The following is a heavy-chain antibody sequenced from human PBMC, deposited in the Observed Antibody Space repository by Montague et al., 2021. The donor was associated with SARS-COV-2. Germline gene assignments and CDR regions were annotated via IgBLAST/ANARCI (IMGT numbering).Heavy chain of an antibody. CDR2: IRQDGSDK. D-gene: IGHD4-17*01. Sequence: SLRLSCAASGFNIVSYWMSWVRQAPGKGLEWVANIRQDGSDKYYVDSVRGRFTISRDNAKNSLYLQMNSLRAADTGVYYCTRDRDYGDYLNWFNPWGREPWSPSPQ. J-gene: IGHJ5*02. CDR1: GFNIVSYW. CDR3: TRDRDYGDYLNWFNP. V-gene: IGHV3-7*01.